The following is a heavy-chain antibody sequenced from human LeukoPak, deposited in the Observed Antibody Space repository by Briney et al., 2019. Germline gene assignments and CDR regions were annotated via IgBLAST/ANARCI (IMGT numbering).Heavy chain of an antibody. D-gene: IGHD1-26*01. CDR1: GYTFTRYG. J-gene: IGHJ6*04. Sequence: ASVKVSCKASGYTFTRYGISGVRQARAQGIEWMGWISAYNGNTNYAQKLQGRVTMTTDTSTSTAYMELRSLRSDDTAVYYCARDGAGAGIEGDPYYYYGMDVWGKGTTVTVSS. CDR2: ISAYNGNT. V-gene: IGHV1-18*04. CDR3: ARDGAGAGIEGDPYYYYGMDV.